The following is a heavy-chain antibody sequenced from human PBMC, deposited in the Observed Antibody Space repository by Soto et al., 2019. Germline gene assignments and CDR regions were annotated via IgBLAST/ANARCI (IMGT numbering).Heavy chain of an antibody. CDR2: MNPNSGNT. D-gene: IGHD2-15*01. J-gene: IGHJ6*02. Sequence: QVQLVQSGAEVKKPGASVKVSCKASGYTFTSYDINWVRQATGQGLEWMGWMNPNSGNTGYAQKFQGRVTMTRNTSISTAYMELSSLRSEDTAVYYCARGYCSGGSCYRMAYYYYGMDVWGQGTTVTVSS. CDR1: GYTFTSYD. CDR3: ARGYCSGGSCYRMAYYYYGMDV. V-gene: IGHV1-8*01.